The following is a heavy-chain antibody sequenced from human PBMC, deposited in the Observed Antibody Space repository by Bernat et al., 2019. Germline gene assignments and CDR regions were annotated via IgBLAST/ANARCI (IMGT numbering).Heavy chain of an antibody. V-gene: IGHV4-59*01. Sequence: QVQLQESGPGLVKPSETLSLTCTVSGGSISSYYWSWIRQPPGKGLEWIGYIYYSGSTNYNPSLKSRVTISVDTSKNQFSLKLSSVTAVDTAVYYCARGLNDGGYYYYYGMDVWGQGTTVTVSS. CDR3: ARGLNDGGYYYYYGMDV. D-gene: IGHD1-1*01. CDR2: IYYSGST. CDR1: GGSISSYY. J-gene: IGHJ6*02.